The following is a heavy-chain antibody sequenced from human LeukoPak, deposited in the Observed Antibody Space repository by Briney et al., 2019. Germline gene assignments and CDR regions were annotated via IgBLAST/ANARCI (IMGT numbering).Heavy chain of an antibody. J-gene: IGHJ4*02. CDR3: ARAREDPQCGGDCYSSNYFDY. Sequence: ASVKVSCKASGYTFTGYYMHWVRQAPGQGLEWMGWINPNSGGTNYAQKFQGRVTMIRDTSISTAYMELSRLRSDDTAVYYCARAREDPQCGGDCYSSNYFDYWGQGTLVTVSS. D-gene: IGHD2-21*02. CDR2: INPNSGGT. V-gene: IGHV1-2*02. CDR1: GYTFTGYY.